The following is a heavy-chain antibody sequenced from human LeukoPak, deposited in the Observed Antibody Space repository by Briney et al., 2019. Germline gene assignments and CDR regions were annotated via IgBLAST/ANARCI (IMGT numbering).Heavy chain of an antibody. CDR3: ARAPPGGLDY. CDR2: IYYTGST. J-gene: IGHJ4*02. Sequence: GXECIVYIYYTGSTSYNPSLKSRVTISVDTSKNQFSLKLSSVTAADTAVYYCARAPPGGLDYWGQGTLVTVSS. D-gene: IGHD4-23*01. V-gene: IGHV4-59*01.